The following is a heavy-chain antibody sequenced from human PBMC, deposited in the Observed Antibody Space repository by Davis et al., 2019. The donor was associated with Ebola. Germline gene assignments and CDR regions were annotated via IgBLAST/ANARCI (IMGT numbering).Heavy chain of an antibody. V-gene: IGHV1-18*01. CDR1: GYTFTSYG. CDR2: ISAYNGNT. CDR3: ATLGCSSTSCYSNWFDP. J-gene: IGHJ5*02. Sequence: ASVKVSCKASGYTFTSYGISWVRQAPGQGLEWMGWISAYNGNTNYAQKLQGRVTMTTDTSTRTAYMELRSLRSGDTAVYYCATLGCSSTSCYSNWFDPWGQGTLVTVSS. D-gene: IGHD2-2*01.